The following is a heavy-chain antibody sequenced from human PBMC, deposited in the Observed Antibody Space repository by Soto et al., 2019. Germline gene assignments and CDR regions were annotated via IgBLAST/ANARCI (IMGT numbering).Heavy chain of an antibody. CDR2: IYFRGNT. CDR1: GDSINSDKYY. D-gene: IGHD3-9*01. Sequence: QLQLQESGPGLVKPSETLSLTCSVSGDSINSDKYYLGWIRQPPGKGLASIGSIYFRGNTYYNPSLPTRVTISLDKSKSQFSLKLNSVTAADSAVYFCARLEGLATISYYFDFWGQGALVTVSS. J-gene: IGHJ4*02. V-gene: IGHV4-39*01. CDR3: ARLEGLATISYYFDF.